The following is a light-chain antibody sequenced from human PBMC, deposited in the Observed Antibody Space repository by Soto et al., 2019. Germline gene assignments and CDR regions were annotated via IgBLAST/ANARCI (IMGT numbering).Light chain of an antibody. CDR1: QSVSSN. CDR2: GAS. CDR3: HQYDSIVQT. J-gene: IGKJ1*01. V-gene: IGKV3-20*01. Sequence: EIVLTQSPGTLSLSPGERATLSCRASQSVSSNLAWCQQKPGQAPRLLIYGASNRATGIPARFSGSGSGTDFTLTISRLEPEDFAVYYCHQYDSIVQTFGQGTKVYIK.